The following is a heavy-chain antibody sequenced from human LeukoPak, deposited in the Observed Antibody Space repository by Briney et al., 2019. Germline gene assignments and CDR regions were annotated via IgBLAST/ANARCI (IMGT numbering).Heavy chain of an antibody. J-gene: IGHJ4*02. CDR3: AKGSAGGRPYYFDY. Sequence: PGGSLRLSCAASGFTFSSYAMSWVRQAPGKGLEWVSAITDTGGSTYYADSVKGRFTVSRDNSKNTLYLQMSSLRAEDTAVYYCAKGSAGGRPYYFDYRGQGTLVTVSS. CDR1: GFTFSSYA. CDR2: ITDTGGST. V-gene: IGHV3-23*01. D-gene: IGHD2-8*02.